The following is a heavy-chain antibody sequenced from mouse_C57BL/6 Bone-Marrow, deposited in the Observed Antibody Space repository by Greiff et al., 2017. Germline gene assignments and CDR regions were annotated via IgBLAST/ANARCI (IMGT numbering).Heavy chain of an antibody. CDR3: AREGTTVVGAMDD. CDR1: GYTFTSYW. CDR2: IYPSDSET. J-gene: IGHJ4*01. V-gene: IGHV1-61*01. Sequence: VQLQQSGAELVRPGSSVKLSCKASGYTFTSYWMDWVKQRPGQGLEWIGNIYPSDSETHYNQKFKDKATLTVDKSSRTAYMQRSSLTSEDSAVYNCAREGTTVVGAMDDWGQGTSVTVSS. D-gene: IGHD1-1*01.